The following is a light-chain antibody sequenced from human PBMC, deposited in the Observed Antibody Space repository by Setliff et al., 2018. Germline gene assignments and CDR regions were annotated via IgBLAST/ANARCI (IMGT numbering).Light chain of an antibody. CDR1: QRVGYN. V-gene: IGKV3-15*01. J-gene: IGKJ4*01. CDR3: QQYTNRPPELT. CDR2: GAF. Sequence: ELVMTQSPATLSVSPGESATLSCRASQRVGYNLAWYQQKPGQLPRLLIYGAFLRATGVPARFTGSGSETEFTLTISSLQSEDFAVYYCQQYTNRPPELTFGGGTKV.